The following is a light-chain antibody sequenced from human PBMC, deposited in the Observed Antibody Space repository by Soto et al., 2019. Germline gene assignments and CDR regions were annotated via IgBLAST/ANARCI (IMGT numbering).Light chain of an antibody. CDR3: QHRYNWPLT. CDR1: QSVSSY. CDR2: DAS. V-gene: IGKV3-11*01. Sequence: EIVLTQSPATLSLSPGERATLSCRASQSVSSYLAWYQQKPGQAPRLLIYDASNRATGIPARFSGSGSGTNFTPTISSLEPEHFAVYYCQHRYNWPLTFGGGTKVEIK. J-gene: IGKJ4*01.